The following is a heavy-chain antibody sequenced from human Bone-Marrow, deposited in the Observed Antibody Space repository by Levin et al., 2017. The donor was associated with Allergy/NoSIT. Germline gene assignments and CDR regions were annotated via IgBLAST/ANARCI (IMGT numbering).Heavy chain of an antibody. CDR3: ARFLESDWYFDL. V-gene: IGHV3-13*01. Sequence: QPGGSLRLSCAASGFTFSSYDMHWVRQATGKGLEWVSAIGTAGDTYYPGSVKGRFTISRENAKNSLYLQMNSLRAGDTAVYYCARFLESDWYFDLWGRGTLVTVSS. CDR1: GFTFSSYD. J-gene: IGHJ2*01. CDR2: IGTAGDT. D-gene: IGHD3-3*01.